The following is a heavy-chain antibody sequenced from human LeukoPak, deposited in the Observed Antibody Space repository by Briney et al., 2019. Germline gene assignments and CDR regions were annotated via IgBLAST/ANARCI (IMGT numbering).Heavy chain of an antibody. CDR1: GGTFSSYA. CDR3: ARERYSSSWRDAFDI. CDR2: IIPIFGTA. V-gene: IGHV1-69*13. D-gene: IGHD6-13*01. J-gene: IGHJ3*02. Sequence: SVKVSCKASGGTFSSYAISWVRQAPGQGLEWMGGIIPIFGTANYAQKFQGRVTITADESTSTAYMELSSLRSEDTAVYYCARERYSSSWRDAFDIWGQGTMVTVSS.